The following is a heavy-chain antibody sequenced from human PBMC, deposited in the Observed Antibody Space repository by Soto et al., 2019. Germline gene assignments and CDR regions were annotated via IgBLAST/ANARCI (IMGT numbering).Heavy chain of an antibody. Sequence: QVQLVESGGGVVQPGRSLRLSCAASGFTFSSYGMHWVRQAPGKGLEWVAVIWYDGSNKYYADSVKGRFTISRDNSKNTLYLQMNSLRAEDTAVYYCARDPGYCSGGSCYSRGFRDYYYGMDVWGQGTTVTVSS. J-gene: IGHJ6*02. D-gene: IGHD2-15*01. V-gene: IGHV3-33*01. CDR3: ARDPGYCSGGSCYSRGFRDYYYGMDV. CDR1: GFTFSSYG. CDR2: IWYDGSNK.